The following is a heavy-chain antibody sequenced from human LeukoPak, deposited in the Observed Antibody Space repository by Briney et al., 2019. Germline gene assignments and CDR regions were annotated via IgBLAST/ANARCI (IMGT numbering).Heavy chain of an antibody. CDR3: ARSGGPGTYHQLRYNWIDP. CDR2: ITTISHYI. D-gene: IGHD3-10*01. Sequence: GGSLRLSCAASGFTLSDYHMNWVRQAPGKGLEWLSSITTISHYIYYAGAVRGRFTISRDNAKNSLYLQMNSLRGEDTAVYYCARSGGPGTYHQLRYNWIDPWGQGTLVTVSS. V-gene: IGHV3-21*01. J-gene: IGHJ5*02. CDR1: GFTLSDYH.